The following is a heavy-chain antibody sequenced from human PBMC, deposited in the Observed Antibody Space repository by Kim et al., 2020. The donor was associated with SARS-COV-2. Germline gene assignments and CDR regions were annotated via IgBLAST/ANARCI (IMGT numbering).Heavy chain of an antibody. Sequence: GGSLRLSCAASGFTFSSYSMNWVRQAPGKGLEWVSYISSSSSTIYYADSVKGRFTISRDNAKNSLYLQMNSLRDEDTAVYYCARPTTLDGGNSAGYFDYWGQGTLVTVSS. D-gene: IGHD2-21*02. CDR3: ARPTTLDGGNSAGYFDY. CDR1: GFTFSSYS. V-gene: IGHV3-48*02. J-gene: IGHJ4*02. CDR2: ISSSSSTI.